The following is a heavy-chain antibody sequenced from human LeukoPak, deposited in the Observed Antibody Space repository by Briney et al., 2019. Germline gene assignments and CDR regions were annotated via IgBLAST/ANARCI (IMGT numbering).Heavy chain of an antibody. CDR1: GFTFSSYS. J-gene: IGHJ4*02. V-gene: IGHV3-48*01. D-gene: IGHD5-18*01. CDR2: ISSNSSTI. Sequence: GGSLRLSXAASGFTFSSYSMNWVRQAPGKGLEWVSYISSNSSTIYYADSVKGRFTISRDNAKNSLYLQMNSLRAEDTAVYYCARDGIQLWPPPYDYWGQGTLVTVSS. CDR3: ARDGIQLWPPPYDY.